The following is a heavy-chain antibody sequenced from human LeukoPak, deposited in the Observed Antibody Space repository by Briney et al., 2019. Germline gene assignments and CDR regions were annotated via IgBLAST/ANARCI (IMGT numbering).Heavy chain of an antibody. Sequence: SETLSLTCTVSGGSISSYYWSWIRQPAGKGLEWIGRIYTSGSTNYNPSLKSRVTMSVDTSRNQFSLKLNSVTAADTAVYYCARDETVTTFRGRYYYFDYWGQGTLVTVSS. CDR1: GGSISSYY. D-gene: IGHD4-17*01. V-gene: IGHV4-4*07. CDR2: IYTSGST. CDR3: ARDETVTTFRGRYYYFDY. J-gene: IGHJ4*02.